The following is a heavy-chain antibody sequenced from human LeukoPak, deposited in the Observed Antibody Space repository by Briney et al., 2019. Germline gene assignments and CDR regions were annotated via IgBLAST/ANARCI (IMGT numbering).Heavy chain of an antibody. CDR1: GGTFSSYT. CDR3: ARGGTMIVHSTTYFDY. D-gene: IGHD3-22*01. CDR2: IIPILGIA. V-gene: IGHV1-69*02. Sequence: ASVKVSCKASGGTFSSYTISWVRQAPGQGLEWMGRIIPILGIANYAQKFQGRVTITADKSTSTAYMELSSLRSEGTAVYYCARGGTMIVHSTTYFDYWGQGTLVTVSS. J-gene: IGHJ4*02.